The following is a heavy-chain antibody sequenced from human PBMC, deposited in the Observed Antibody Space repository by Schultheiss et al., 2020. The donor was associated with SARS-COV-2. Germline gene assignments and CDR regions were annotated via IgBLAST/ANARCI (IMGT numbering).Heavy chain of an antibody. J-gene: IGHJ5*02. D-gene: IGHD4-17*01. Sequence: TLSLPCTVSGGSISSYYWSWIRQPPGKGLEWIGYFYYSGNTNYNPSLKSRVTFSVDTSKNQFSLKVTSVTAADTAVYYCARLHGDYFDRNWFDPWGQGILVTVSS. V-gene: IGHV4-59*08. CDR3: ARLHGDYFDRNWFDP. CDR2: FYYSGNT. CDR1: GGSISSYY.